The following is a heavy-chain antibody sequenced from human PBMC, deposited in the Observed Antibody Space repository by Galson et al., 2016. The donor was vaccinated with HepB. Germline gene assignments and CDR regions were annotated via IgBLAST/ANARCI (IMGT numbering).Heavy chain of an antibody. CDR2: IKEDGSEK. CDR1: GFTFSSYW. V-gene: IGHV3-7*01. D-gene: IGHD3-10*01. Sequence: SLRLSCAASGFTFSSYWMSWVRQAPEKGLEWVANIKEDGSEKYYVDSVKGRITISRDNAKNSLYLQMNSLRADDTSVYYCVRGRLWFGEPHYYGMDVWGQGTTVTVSS. J-gene: IGHJ6*02. CDR3: VRGRLWFGEPHYYGMDV.